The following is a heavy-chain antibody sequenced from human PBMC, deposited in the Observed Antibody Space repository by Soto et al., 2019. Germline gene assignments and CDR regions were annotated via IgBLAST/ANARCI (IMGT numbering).Heavy chain of an antibody. J-gene: IGHJ1*01. Sequence: QVQLVESGGGVVQPGRSLRLSCAASGFTFSSYGMHWVRQAPGKGLEWVAVIWYDGSNKYYADSVKGRFTISRDNSKNTLYLQMNSLRAEDTAVYYCARDPGIAAAARVKYFQHWGQGTLVTVSS. D-gene: IGHD6-13*01. CDR3: ARDPGIAAAARVKYFQH. V-gene: IGHV3-33*01. CDR2: IWYDGSNK. CDR1: GFTFSSYG.